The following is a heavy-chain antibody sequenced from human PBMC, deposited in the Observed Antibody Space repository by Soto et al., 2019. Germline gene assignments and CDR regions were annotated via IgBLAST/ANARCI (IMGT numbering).Heavy chain of an antibody. D-gene: IGHD2-8*02. Sequence: ASVKFSCKASGYSFTSYDIGFVRQAPGKGPGWMXXIXXYXGXXXYXXXVKGRVVMTTDISTNTVYLELRSLRSEDKAMYYCGRCRTDSYAMDVWGQGTTVTVSS. J-gene: IGHJ6*02. V-gene: IGHV1-18*01. CDR3: GRCRTDSYAMDV. CDR1: GYSFTSYD. CDR2: IXXYXGXX.